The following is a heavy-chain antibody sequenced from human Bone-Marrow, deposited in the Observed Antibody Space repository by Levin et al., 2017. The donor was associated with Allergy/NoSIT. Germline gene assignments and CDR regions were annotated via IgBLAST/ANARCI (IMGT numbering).Heavy chain of an antibody. CDR3: ARDLGIAARQGEYYFDY. D-gene: IGHD6-6*01. V-gene: IGHV1-46*01. Sequence: ASVKVSCKASGYTFTSYYMHWVRQAPGQGLEWMGIINPSGGSTSYAQKFQGRVTMTRDTSTSTVYMELSSLRSEDTAVYYCARDLGIAARQGEYYFDYWGQGTLVTVSS. CDR2: INPSGGST. J-gene: IGHJ4*02. CDR1: GYTFTSYY.